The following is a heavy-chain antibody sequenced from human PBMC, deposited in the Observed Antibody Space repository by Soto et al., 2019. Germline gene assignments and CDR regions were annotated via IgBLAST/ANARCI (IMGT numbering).Heavy chain of an antibody. CDR3: ARGVGSSPPPY. CDR2: IGPETGAT. Sequence: GVSVKVCCTAYREPLTGHYIHWVRQAPEQGPEWMGEIGPETGATRYAQKFQGRVTMTRDMSSSTVYMELTSPTAADTALYSCARGVGSSPPPYWGRGALVTVSS. J-gene: IGHJ4*02. CDR1: REPLTGHY. D-gene: IGHD1-26*01. V-gene: IGHV1-2*02.